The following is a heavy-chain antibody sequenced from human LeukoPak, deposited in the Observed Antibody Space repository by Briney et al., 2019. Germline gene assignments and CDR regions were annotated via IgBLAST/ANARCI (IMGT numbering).Heavy chain of an antibody. CDR3: ARDTMVRGAIVNNYYYYMDV. CDR1: GGSISSGSYY. J-gene: IGHJ6*03. CDR2: IYTSGST. Sequence: RTSETLSLTCTVSGGSISSGSYYWSWIRQPAGKGLEWIGRIYTSGSTNYNPSLKSRVTISVDTSKNQFSLKLSSVTAADTAVYYCARDTMVRGAIVNNYYYYMDVWGKGTTVTISS. V-gene: IGHV4-61*02. D-gene: IGHD3-10*01.